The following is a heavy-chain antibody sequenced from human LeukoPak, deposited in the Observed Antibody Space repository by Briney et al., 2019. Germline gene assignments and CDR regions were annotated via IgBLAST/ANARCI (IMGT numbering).Heavy chain of an antibody. CDR1: GYTFTSNY. J-gene: IGHJ4*02. CDR2: IYPREGST. V-gene: IGHV1-46*01. CDR3: ARDQEGFDY. Sequence: ASVKVSCKASGYTFTSNYIHWVRQAPGQGLEWMGMIYPREGSTICAQKFQGRVTVTRDTSTSTVHMQLSRLSSTDTAVYSCARDQEGFDYWGQPTLVTVSS.